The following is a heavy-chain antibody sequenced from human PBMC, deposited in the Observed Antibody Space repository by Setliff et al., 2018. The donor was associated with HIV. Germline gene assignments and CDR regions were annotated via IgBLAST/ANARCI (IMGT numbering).Heavy chain of an antibody. Sequence: ASVKVSCKASGYTLTTFGISWVRQVPGQGLEWMGWINTETGNPMYAQGFKGRFVFSLDTSVSTAYLQISTLKTEDTAIYYCARRGYDTLTGVQDGYHFDYWGQGALVTVSS. CDR1: GYTLTTFG. D-gene: IGHD3-9*01. V-gene: IGHV7-4-1*02. J-gene: IGHJ4*02. CDR2: INTETGNP. CDR3: ARRGYDTLTGVQDGYHFDY.